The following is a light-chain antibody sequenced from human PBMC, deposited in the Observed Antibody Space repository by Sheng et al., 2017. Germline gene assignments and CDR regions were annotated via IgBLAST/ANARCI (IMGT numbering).Light chain of an antibody. CDR3: LIYYGGAHV. Sequence: QTVVTQEPSLTVSPGGTVTVTCASSTGAVTSGFYASWFQQKPGQAPRALIYSTNISHSWTPARFSGSLLGGKAVLTLSVVQPEDEAEYYCLIYYGGAHVFGTGTKVTVL. V-gene: IGLV7-43*01. CDR2: STN. J-gene: IGLJ1*01. CDR1: TGAVTSGFY.